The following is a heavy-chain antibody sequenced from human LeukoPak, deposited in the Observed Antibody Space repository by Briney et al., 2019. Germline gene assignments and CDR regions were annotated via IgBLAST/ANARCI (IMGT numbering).Heavy chain of an antibody. Sequence: PGGSLRLSCAASGFTFSDYYMSWIRQAPGKGLEWVSYISSRGSTKYYADSVKGRFTISRDNAKNSLYLQVNSLRAEDTAVYYCARAHNWKYGSFDFWGQGTLVTVSS. V-gene: IGHV3-11*04. J-gene: IGHJ4*02. CDR1: GFTFSDYY. D-gene: IGHD1-7*01. CDR2: ISSRGSTK. CDR3: ARAHNWKYGSFDF.